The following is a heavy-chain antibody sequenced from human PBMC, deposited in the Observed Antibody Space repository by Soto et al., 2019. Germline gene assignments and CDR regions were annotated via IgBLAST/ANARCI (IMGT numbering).Heavy chain of an antibody. V-gene: IGHV4-61*01. D-gene: IGHD3-10*01. J-gene: IGHJ4*02. CDR3: ARQRITMVRGVIPPFDY. CDR1: GGSVSSGSYY. Sequence: SETLSLTCTVSGGSVSSGSYYWSWIRQPPGKGLEWIGYTYYSGSTNYNPSLKSRVTISVDTSKNQFSLKLSSVTAADTAVYYCARQRITMVRGVIPPFDYWGQGTLVTVSS. CDR2: TYYSGST.